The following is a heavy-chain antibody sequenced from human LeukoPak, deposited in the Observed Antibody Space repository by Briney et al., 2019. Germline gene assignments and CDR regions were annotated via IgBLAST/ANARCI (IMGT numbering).Heavy chain of an antibody. CDR3: VKTAIIAAAGTFFDY. J-gene: IGHJ4*02. D-gene: IGHD6-13*01. CDR2: ISSNGGST. V-gene: IGHV3-64D*06. Sequence: SGGSLRLSCSASGFTFSSYAMHWVRQAPGKGLEYVSAISSNGGSTYYADSVKGRFTISRDNSKNTLYLQMSSLRAEDTAVYCCVKTAIIAAAGTFFDYWGQGTLVTVSS. CDR1: GFTFSSYA.